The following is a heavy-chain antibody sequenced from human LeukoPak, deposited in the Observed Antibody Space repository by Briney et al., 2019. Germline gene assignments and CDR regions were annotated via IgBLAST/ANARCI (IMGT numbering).Heavy chain of an antibody. D-gene: IGHD2-21*02. V-gene: IGHV3-48*03. J-gene: IGHJ4*02. CDR2: ISSSGSTI. Sequence: GGSLRLSCAASGFTFSSYEMDWVRQAPGKGLEWVSYISSSGSTIYYADSVKGRFTISRDNAKNSLYLQMNSLRAEDTAVYYCASLERRYCGGDCYSNYFDYWGQGTLVTVSS. CDR3: ASLERRYCGGDCYSNYFDY. CDR1: GFTFSSYE.